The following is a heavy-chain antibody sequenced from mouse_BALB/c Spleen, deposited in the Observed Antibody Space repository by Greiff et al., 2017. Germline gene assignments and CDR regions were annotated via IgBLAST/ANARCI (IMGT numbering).Heavy chain of an antibody. CDR3: VREDYGWFAY. Sequence: EVHLVESGGGLVQPKGSLKLSCAASGFTFNTYAMHWVCQAPGKGLEWVARIRSKSNNYATYYADSVKDRFTISRDDSQSMLYLQMNNLKTEDTAMYYCVREDYGWFAYWGQGTLVTVSA. D-gene: IGHD1-1*01. J-gene: IGHJ3*01. V-gene: IGHV10-3*03. CDR2: IRSKSNNYAT. CDR1: GFTFNTYA.